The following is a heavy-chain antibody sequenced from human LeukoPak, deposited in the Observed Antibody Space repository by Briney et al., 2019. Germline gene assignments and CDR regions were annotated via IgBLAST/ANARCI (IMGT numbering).Heavy chain of an antibody. J-gene: IGHJ4*02. V-gene: IGHV3-7*01. D-gene: IGHD5-18*01. CDR3: ARDSSYSYGYLDY. Sequence: GSLRLSCAASGFTFSSYWMSWVRQAPGKGLEWVANIKQDGSEKYYVDSVKGRFTISRDDAKNSLYLQMNSLRAEDTAVYYCARDSSYSYGYLDYWGQGTLVTVSS. CDR1: GFTFSSYW. CDR2: IKQDGSEK.